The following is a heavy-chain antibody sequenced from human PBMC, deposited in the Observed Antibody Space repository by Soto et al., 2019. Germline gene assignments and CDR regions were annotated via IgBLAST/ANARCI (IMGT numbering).Heavy chain of an antibody. V-gene: IGHV3-23*01. CDR3: ATDPSSGWYENAFDI. CDR1: GFTFSNFA. D-gene: IGHD6-19*01. CDR2: ISGSGGSS. Sequence: EVQLLESGGGLVQPGGSLRLSCAASGFTFSNFAMSWVRQAPGTGLEWVSGISGSGGSSYYADSVKGRFTISRDTSNTTLYLQMNSMRAEDMAVYYCATDPSSGWYENAFDIWGQGTMVTVSS. J-gene: IGHJ3*02.